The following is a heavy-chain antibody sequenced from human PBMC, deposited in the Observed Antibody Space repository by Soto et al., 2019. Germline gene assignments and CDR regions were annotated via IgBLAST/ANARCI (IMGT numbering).Heavy chain of an antibody. CDR3: ARGGKRWYNY. V-gene: IGHV3-23*01. CDR2: ISDTGGNT. CDR1: GFTFSSYT. Sequence: EVQLLESGGGLVQPGGSLRLSCAASGFTFSSYTMAWVRQAPGKGLDWVSSISDTGGNTYYADSVKGRFTISRDNSKNTLYLQMNSLRAGEPALYFWARGGKRWYNYWGQGALVTVSS. J-gene: IGHJ4*02. D-gene: IGHD6-13*01.